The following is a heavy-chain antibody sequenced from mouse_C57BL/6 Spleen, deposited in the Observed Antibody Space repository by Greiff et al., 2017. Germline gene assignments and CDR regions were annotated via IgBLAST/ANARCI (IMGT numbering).Heavy chain of an antibody. D-gene: IGHD1-1*01. CDR1: GYTFTDHT. Sequence: QVHVKQSDAELVKPGASVKISCKVSGYTFTDHTIYWMKQRPEQGLEWIGYIYPRDGSTKYNEKFKGKTTLTADKSSSTAYMQLNSLTSEDSAVYCCERQGYGSPLWYFDVWGTGTTVTVSS. CDR2: IYPRDGST. CDR3: ERQGYGSPLWYFDV. J-gene: IGHJ1*03. V-gene: IGHV1-78*01.